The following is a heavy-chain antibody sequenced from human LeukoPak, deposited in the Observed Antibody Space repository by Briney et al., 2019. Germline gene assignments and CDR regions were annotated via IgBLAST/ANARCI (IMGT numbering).Heavy chain of an antibody. D-gene: IGHD2-2*01. CDR1: GGSISSYY. Sequence: SETLSPTCTVSGGSISSYYWSWIRQPAGKGLEWIGRIYTSGSTNYNPSLKSRVIMSVDTSKNQFSLKLSSVTAADTAVYYCARDGRDVVVPAARWFDPWGQETLVTVSS. J-gene: IGHJ5*02. CDR3: ARDGRDVVVPAARWFDP. V-gene: IGHV4-4*07. CDR2: IYTSGST.